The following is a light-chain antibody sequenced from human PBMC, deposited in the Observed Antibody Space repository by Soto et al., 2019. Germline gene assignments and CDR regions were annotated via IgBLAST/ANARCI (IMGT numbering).Light chain of an antibody. Sequence: DIVMTQSPDYLAVSLGERATINCKSSQSVLYSSNNKTYLAWYQQKPGQPPKLLIYWASTRESGVPDRFSGSGSGTDFTLTISRLQAEDVAVYYCQQHYSTRVTFGQGTKVEIK. CDR3: QQHYSTRVT. CDR2: WAS. CDR1: QSVLYSSNNKTY. J-gene: IGKJ1*01. V-gene: IGKV4-1*01.